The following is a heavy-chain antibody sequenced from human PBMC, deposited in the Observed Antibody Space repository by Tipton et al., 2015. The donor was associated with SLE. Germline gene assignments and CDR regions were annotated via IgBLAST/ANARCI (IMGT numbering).Heavy chain of an antibody. Sequence: LRLSCTVSGVSISSGGHYWSWLRQLPGKGLEWIGYLYYSGSTEYNPSLKSRVTISIDSSKSQLSLNLRSVTAADTAVYYCARDSDHSSGWFPSLFDWGQGTLVTVSS. CDR1: GVSISSGGHY. V-gene: IGHV4-31*02. D-gene: IGHD6-19*01. J-gene: IGHJ4*02. CDR2: LYYSGST. CDR3: ARDSDHSSGWFPSLFD.